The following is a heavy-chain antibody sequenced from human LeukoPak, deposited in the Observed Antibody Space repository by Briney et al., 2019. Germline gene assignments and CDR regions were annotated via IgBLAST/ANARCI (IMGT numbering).Heavy chain of an antibody. V-gene: IGHV3-33*06. Sequence: GGSLRLSCAASGFTFSSYGMHWVRQAPGKGLEWVAVIWYDGSNKYYADSVKGRFTISRDNSKNTLYLQMNSLRAEDTAVYYCAKARSGSYDPDGSWGHGTLVTVSS. D-gene: IGHD1-26*01. CDR2: IWYDGSNK. CDR3: AKARSGSYDPDGS. CDR1: GFTFSSYG. J-gene: IGHJ5*01.